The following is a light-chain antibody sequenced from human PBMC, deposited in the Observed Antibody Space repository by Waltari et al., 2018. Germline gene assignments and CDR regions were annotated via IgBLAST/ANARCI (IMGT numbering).Light chain of an antibody. CDR3: CSYAGSTTWV. CDR1: SSDVGSYNL. CDR2: EVT. J-gene: IGLJ3*02. Sequence: QSALTQPASVSGSPGQSITISCTGTSSDVGSYNLVSRYQPHPVKAPKLMLYEVTNGPSGVSIRFSGTKAGNTASLTSAGLQAEDEAEYYCCSYAGSTTWVFGGGTKLTVL. V-gene: IGLV2-23*02.